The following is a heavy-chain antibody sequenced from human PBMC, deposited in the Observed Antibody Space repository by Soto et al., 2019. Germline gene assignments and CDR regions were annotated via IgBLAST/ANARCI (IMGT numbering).Heavy chain of an antibody. Sequence: ETLSLTCTVSGFSVSSKYMTWVRQAPGKGLEWVSVIYSGGSTYYADSVKGRFTISRDNSKNTLYLQMNSLRAEDTAVYYCARERDTSGYILAYWGQGTLVTVSS. D-gene: IGHD3-22*01. J-gene: IGHJ4*01. CDR1: GFSVSSKY. CDR3: ARERDTSGYILAY. V-gene: IGHV3-53*01. CDR2: IYSGGST.